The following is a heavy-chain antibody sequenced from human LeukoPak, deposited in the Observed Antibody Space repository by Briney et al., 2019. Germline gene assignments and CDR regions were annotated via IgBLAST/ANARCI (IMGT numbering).Heavy chain of an antibody. V-gene: IGHV3-7*01. CDR3: ARDSHYYDSSGFYY. Sequence: GGSLRLSCAASGFTFSNYWMSWVRQAPGKGLEWVANIKQDGSEKYYVDSVKGRFTISRDNAKNSLYLQMNSLRAEDTAVSYCARDSHYYDSSGFYYWGQGTLVTVSS. D-gene: IGHD3-22*01. J-gene: IGHJ4*02. CDR2: IKQDGSEK. CDR1: GFTFSNYW.